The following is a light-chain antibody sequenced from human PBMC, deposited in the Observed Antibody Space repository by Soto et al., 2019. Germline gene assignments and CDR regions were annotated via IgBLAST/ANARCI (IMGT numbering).Light chain of an antibody. J-gene: IGKJ4*01. CDR3: QQLNTYPLP. V-gene: IGKV1-9*01. CDR1: QAISSS. Sequence: DIQLTQSPSFLSASVGDKVTITCRASQAISSSLAWYQQNPGKAPKLLIYASSTLQSGVPSRFSGSGSGTEFTLTISSLQHEDFATYYCQQLNTYPLPFGGGAKVEI. CDR2: ASS.